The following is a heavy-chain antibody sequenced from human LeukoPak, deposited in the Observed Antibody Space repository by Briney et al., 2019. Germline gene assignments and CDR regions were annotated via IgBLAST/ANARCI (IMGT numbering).Heavy chain of an antibody. V-gene: IGHV3-48*01. Sequence: GGSLRLSCAASGFTFSSYSMNWVRQAPVKGLEWVSYISSSSSTIYYADSVKGRFTISRDNAKNSLYLQMNSLRAEDTAVYYCARGERDFWSGYSRDYYYMDVWGKGTTVTVSS. CDR1: GFTFSSYS. CDR3: ARGERDFWSGYSRDYYYMDV. D-gene: IGHD3-3*01. J-gene: IGHJ6*03. CDR2: ISSSSSTI.